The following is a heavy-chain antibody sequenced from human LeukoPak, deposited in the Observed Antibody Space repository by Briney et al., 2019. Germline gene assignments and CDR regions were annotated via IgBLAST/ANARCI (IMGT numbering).Heavy chain of an antibody. CDR3: ARDTGYSRKVDY. Sequence: PGGSLRLSCAASGFTFSPYTMTWVRQAPGKGLEWVSSISSSSSYVYYADSVQGRFTISRDNAKNTLYLQMNSLRAEDTAIYYCARDTGYSRKVDYWGQGTLVTVSS. CDR2: ISSSSSYV. D-gene: IGHD6-13*01. CDR1: GFTFSPYT. J-gene: IGHJ4*02. V-gene: IGHV3-21*01.